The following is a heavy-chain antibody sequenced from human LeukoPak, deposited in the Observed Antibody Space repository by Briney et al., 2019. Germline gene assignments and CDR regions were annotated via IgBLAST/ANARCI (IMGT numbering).Heavy chain of an antibody. CDR3: ARGGSPVGATPFSYYYYYGMDV. D-gene: IGHD1-26*01. CDR2: IYHSGST. CDR1: GGSISSGGYY. V-gene: IGHV4-30-2*01. J-gene: IGHJ6*02. Sequence: SEPLSLACTVSGGSISSGGYYWSWIRQHPGKGLEWIGYIYHSGSTYYNPSLKSRVTISVDRSKNQFSLKLSSVTAADTAVYYCARGGSPVGATPFSYYYYYGMDVWGQGTTVTVSS.